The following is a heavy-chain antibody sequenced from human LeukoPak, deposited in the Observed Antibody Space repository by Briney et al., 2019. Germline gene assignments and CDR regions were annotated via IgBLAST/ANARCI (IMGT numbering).Heavy chain of an antibody. CDR3: ARDLSAAGWFDN. J-gene: IGHJ4*02. CDR1: GFTFSSYA. CDR2: ISYDGSNK. V-gene: IGHV3-30*04. D-gene: IGHD6-13*01. Sequence: GGSLRLSCAASGFTFSSYAMHWVRQAPGKGLEWVAVISYDGSNKYYADSVKGRFTISRDNSKNTLYLQMNSLRAEDTAVYFCARDLSAAGWFDNWGQGTLVTVSS.